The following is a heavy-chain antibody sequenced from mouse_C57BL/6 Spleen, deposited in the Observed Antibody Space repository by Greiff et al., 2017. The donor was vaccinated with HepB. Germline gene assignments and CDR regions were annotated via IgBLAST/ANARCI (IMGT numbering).Heavy chain of an antibody. V-gene: IGHV5-6*01. CDR3: ARHGTGTGRYYFDY. D-gene: IGHD4-1*01. Sequence: EVMLVESGGDLVKPGGSLKLSCAASGFTFSSYGMSWVRQTPDKRLEWVATISSGGSYTYYPDSVKGRFTISRDNAKNTLYLQMSSLKSEDTSMYYCARHGTGTGRYYFDYWGQVTTLTVSS. CDR1: GFTFSSYG. J-gene: IGHJ2*01. CDR2: ISSGGSYT.